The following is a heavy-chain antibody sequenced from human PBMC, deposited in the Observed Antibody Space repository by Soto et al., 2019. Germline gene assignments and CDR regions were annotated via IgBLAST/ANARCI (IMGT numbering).Heavy chain of an antibody. CDR2: ISGSGGST. Sequence: GESLKISCAASGFTFSSYAMSWVRQAPGKGLEWVSAISGSGGSTYYADSVKGRFTISRDNSKNTLYLQMNSLRAEDTAVYYCAKARAPKMTTVTTGFDYWGQGTLVTVSS. CDR3: AKARAPKMTTVTTGFDY. V-gene: IGHV3-23*01. D-gene: IGHD4-17*01. CDR1: GFTFSSYA. J-gene: IGHJ4*02.